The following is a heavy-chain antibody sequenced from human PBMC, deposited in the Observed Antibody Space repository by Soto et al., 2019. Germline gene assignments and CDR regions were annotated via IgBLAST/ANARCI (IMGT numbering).Heavy chain of an antibody. J-gene: IGHJ2*01. Sequence: QVQLQESGPGLVKPSETLSLTCTVSGGSISSYYWSWIRQPPGKGLEWIGYIYYSGSTNYNPSLTSRVTISVDTSKNQFSLKLSSVTAADTAVYYCAKGPKGYFDLWGRGTLVTVSS. CDR3: AKGPKGYFDL. CDR1: GGSISSYY. CDR2: IYYSGST. V-gene: IGHV4-59*01.